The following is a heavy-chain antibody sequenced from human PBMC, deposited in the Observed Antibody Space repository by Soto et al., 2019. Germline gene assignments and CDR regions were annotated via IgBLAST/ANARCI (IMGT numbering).Heavy chain of an antibody. V-gene: IGHV1-3*01. J-gene: IGHJ2*01. CDR3: ARSGYSSGWYHWYFDF. CDR1: GYTFTNYG. Sequence: QVQLVQSGAEVKKPGASVKVSCKASGYTFTNYGVHWVRQAPGQRLEWMGWINVGHGNTKYSQKFQGRVTITRDTAPSTAFMELSSLRSEDTAVYYCARSGYSSGWYHWYFDFWGRGTLVTVSS. D-gene: IGHD6-19*01. CDR2: INVGHGNT.